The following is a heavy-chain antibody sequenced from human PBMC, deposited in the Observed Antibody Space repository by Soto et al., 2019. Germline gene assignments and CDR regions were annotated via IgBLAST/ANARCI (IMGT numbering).Heavy chain of an antibody. CDR1: GGTFSSYA. D-gene: IGHD6-6*01. CDR3: ASDSSSSGPLRFDP. V-gene: IGHV1-69*13. J-gene: IGHJ5*02. Sequence: SVKVSCKASGGTFSSYAISWVRQAPGQGLEWMGGIIPIFGTASYAQKFQGRVTITADESTSTAYMELSSLRSEDTAVYYCASDSSSSGPLRFDPWGQGTLVTVSS. CDR2: IIPIFGTA.